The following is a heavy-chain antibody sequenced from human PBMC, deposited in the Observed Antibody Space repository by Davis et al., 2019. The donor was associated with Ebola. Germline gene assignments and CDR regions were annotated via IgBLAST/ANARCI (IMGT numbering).Heavy chain of an antibody. CDR3: ARGIVLVVYAIKYYYAMDV. CDR1: GYTFTSYD. D-gene: IGHD2-8*02. V-gene: IGHV1-8*01. J-gene: IGHJ6*02. CDR2: MSPNSGDT. Sequence: AASVKVSCKASGYTFTSYDINWVRQATGRGLEWMGWMSPNSGDTGHAQKFQGRVTMTRNTSISTAYMELSSLRSEDTAVYYCARGIVLVVYAIKYYYAMDVWGQGTTVTVSS.